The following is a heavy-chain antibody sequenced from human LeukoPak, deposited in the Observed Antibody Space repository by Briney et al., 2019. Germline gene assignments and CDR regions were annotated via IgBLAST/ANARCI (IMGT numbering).Heavy chain of an antibody. Sequence: SETLSLTCFVSGGSVSSGSYYWSWIRQPPGKGLEWIGYIYYSGSTNYNPSLKSRVTISLDTSKNQFSLKLSSVTAADTAVYYCASHPRGVYYYGMDVWGQGTTVTVSS. J-gene: IGHJ6*02. V-gene: IGHV4-61*01. D-gene: IGHD3-16*01. CDR1: GGSVSSGSYY. CDR2: IYYSGST. CDR3: ASHPRGVYYYGMDV.